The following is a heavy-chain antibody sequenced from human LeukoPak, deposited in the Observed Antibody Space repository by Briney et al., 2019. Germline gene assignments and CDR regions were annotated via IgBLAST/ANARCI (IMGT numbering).Heavy chain of an antibody. Sequence: GGSLRLSCAASGFSFDTYAMHWVRQAPGQGLEWVAPIWRGGSPKFYSNSVRGQFTISRDNSKNTVYLQMNNLRPDDTAVYYCAREIFGSGSYPDLWGQGTGVTVPS. D-gene: IGHD3-10*01. CDR3: AREIFGSGSYPDL. CDR2: IWRGGSPK. V-gene: IGHV3-33*01. J-gene: IGHJ4*02. CDR1: GFSFDTYA.